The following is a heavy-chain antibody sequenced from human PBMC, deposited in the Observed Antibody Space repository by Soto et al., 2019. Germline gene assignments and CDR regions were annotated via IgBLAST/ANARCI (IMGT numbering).Heavy chain of an antibody. J-gene: IGHJ4*02. V-gene: IGHV1-8*01. Sequence: AAVKVSCKASGYTFTSYDINWVRQAIGQGLEWMGWMNPNSGNTGYAQKFQGRVTMTRNTSISTAYMELSSLRSEDTAVYYCARVRAYYYFWSRYYTDFYYFDYWGQGTLVTVSS. CDR3: ARVRAYYYFWSRYYTDFYYFDY. CDR1: GYTFTSYD. D-gene: IGHD3-3*01. CDR2: MNPNSGNT.